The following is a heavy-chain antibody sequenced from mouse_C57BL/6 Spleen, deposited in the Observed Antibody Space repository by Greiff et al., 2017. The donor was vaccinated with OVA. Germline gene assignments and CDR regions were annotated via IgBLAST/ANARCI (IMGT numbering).Heavy chain of an antibody. CDR3: ARSAAHYAMDY. V-gene: IGHV5-17*01. CDR1: GFTFRDYG. D-gene: IGHD6-1*01. CDR2: LCSGKSTI. J-gene: IGHJ4*01. Sequence: EVKLVESGGGFVKPGGSLKLSCAASGFTFRDYGMHWGRQAPEKGLGVVAYLCSGKSTIYYADTVKGRFTISRDNAKNTLFLQMTSLRAEDTAMYYCARSAAHYAMDYWGQGTSVTVSS.